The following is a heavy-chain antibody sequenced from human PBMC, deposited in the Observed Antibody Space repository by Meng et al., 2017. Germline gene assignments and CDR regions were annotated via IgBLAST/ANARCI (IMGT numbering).Heavy chain of an antibody. V-gene: IGHV3-23*01. CDR3: AKGYYYDSSGYYLVFDY. CDR1: GFTFSSYA. CDR2: ISGSGGST. D-gene: IGHD3-22*01. Sequence: GESLKTSCAASGFTFSSYAMSWVRQAPGKGLEWVSAISGSGGSTYYADSVKGRFTISRDNSKNTLYLQMNSLRAEDTAVYYCAKGYYYDSSGYYLVFDYWGQGTLVTVSS. J-gene: IGHJ4*02.